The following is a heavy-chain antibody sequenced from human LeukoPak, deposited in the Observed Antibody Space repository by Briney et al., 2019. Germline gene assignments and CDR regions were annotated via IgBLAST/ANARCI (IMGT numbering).Heavy chain of an antibody. CDR1: GFTFSSYG. Sequence: PGGSLRLSCAASGFTFSSYGMHWVRQAPGKGLEWVAVIWYDGSNKYYADSVKGRFTISRDNSKNTLYLQMNSLRAEDTAVYYCARGSGDSYYYYMDVWGKGTTVTVSS. D-gene: IGHD2-21*02. CDR3: ARGSGDSYYYYMDV. CDR2: IWYDGSNK. J-gene: IGHJ6*03. V-gene: IGHV3-33*01.